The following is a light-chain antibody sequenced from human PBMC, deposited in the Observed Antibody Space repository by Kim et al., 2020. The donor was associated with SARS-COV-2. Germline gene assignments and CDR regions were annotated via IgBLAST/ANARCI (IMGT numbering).Light chain of an antibody. CDR1: NSNIGAGYD. J-gene: IGLJ3*02. CDR3: QSYDSSLSGSV. V-gene: IGLV1-40*01. Sequence: QRVTISCTGSNSNIGAGYDVHWYQQLPGTAPKLLIYGNSNRPSGVPDRFSGSKSGTSASLAITGLQAEDEADYYGQSYDSSLSGSVFGGGTKLTVL. CDR2: GNS.